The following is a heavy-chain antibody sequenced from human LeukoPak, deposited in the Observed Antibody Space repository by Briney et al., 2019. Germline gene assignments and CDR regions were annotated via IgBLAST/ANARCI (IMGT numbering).Heavy chain of an antibody. J-gene: IGHJ6*03. CDR2: ISGSGGST. D-gene: IGHD3-16*02. CDR3: AKDSRTYDYVWGSHRYQHMDV. Sequence: GGSLRLSCAASGFTFSSYAMSWVRQAPGKGLEWVSAISGSGGSTYYADSVKGRFTISRDNSKNTLYLQMNSLRAEDTAVYYCAKDSRTYDYVWGSHRYQHMDVWGKGTTVTVSS. CDR1: GFTFSSYA. V-gene: IGHV3-23*01.